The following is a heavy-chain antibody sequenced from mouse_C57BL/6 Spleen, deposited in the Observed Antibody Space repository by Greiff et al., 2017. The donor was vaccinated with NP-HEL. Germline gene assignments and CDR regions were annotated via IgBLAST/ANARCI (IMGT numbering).Heavy chain of an antibody. CDR3: ASPLYYGSSSFAY. Sequence: QVQLKQSGAELVKPGASVKLSCKASGYTFTSYWMHWVKQRPGRGLEWIGRIHPNSGGTKYNEKFKSKATLTVDKPSSTAYMQLSSLTSEDSAVYYCASPLYYGSSSFAYWGQGTLVTVSA. CDR1: GYTFTSYW. D-gene: IGHD1-1*01. V-gene: IGHV1-72*01. CDR2: IHPNSGGT. J-gene: IGHJ3*01.